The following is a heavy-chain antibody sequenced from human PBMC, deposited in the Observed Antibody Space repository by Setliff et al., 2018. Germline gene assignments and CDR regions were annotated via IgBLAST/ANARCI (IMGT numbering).Heavy chain of an antibody. CDR1: GFTFRGSA. D-gene: IGHD3-22*01. V-gene: IGHV3-73*01. CDR3: VREGVDSRSSTDYRYCMDV. Sequence: LSCVASGFTFRGSAMHWVRQASGKGLEWVGRIRSRPDNYATLYAASVKGRFTISRDDSKNTAYLQMNSLKTEDTAVYYCVREGVDSRSSTDYRYCMDVWGKGTTVTVSS. CDR2: IRSRPDNYAT. J-gene: IGHJ6*03.